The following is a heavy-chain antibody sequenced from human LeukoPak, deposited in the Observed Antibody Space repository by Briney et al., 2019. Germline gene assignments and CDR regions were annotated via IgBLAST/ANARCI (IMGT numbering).Heavy chain of an antibody. CDR3: ARDPYSRPYYFDY. V-gene: IGHV1-2*02. J-gene: IGHJ4*02. Sequence: ASVKVSCKASEYTFTGYYMHWVRQAPGQGLEWMGWINPNSGGTNYAQKFQGRVTMTRDTSIGTAYMELSRLRSDDTAVYYCARDPYSRPYYFDYWGQGTLVTVSS. CDR2: INPNSGGT. CDR1: EYTFTGYY. D-gene: IGHD6-13*01.